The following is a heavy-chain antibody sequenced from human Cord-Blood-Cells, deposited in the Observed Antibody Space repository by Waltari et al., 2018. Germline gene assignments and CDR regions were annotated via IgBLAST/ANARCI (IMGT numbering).Heavy chain of an antibody. D-gene: IGHD2-21*02. CDR1: GYTFTSYA. Sequence: QVQLVQSGAEVKKPGASVKVSCKASGYTFTSYAMHWVRQAPGQRLEWMGWINAGNGNTKYAQKFQGRVTITRDTSASTAYMELGSLRSEDTAVYYCARGGNGGNSIWYFDLWGRGTLVTVSS. CDR2: INAGNGNT. CDR3: ARGGNGGNSIWYFDL. V-gene: IGHV1-3*01. J-gene: IGHJ2*01.